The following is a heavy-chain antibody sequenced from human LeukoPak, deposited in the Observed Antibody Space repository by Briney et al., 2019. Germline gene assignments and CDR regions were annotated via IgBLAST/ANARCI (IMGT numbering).Heavy chain of an antibody. CDR1: GFTFSNHG. V-gene: IGHV3-23*01. CDR2: ISPSGDIT. CDR3: AKDLGYSGSYWVSNYFDY. Sequence: GGSLRLSCAASGFTFSNHGMNWVRQAPGKGLEWVSGISPSGDITYYADSVKGRFTISRDNSKNTLYLQMNSLRAEDTAVYYCAKDLGYSGSYWVSNYFDYWGQGTLVTVSS. J-gene: IGHJ4*02. D-gene: IGHD1-26*01.